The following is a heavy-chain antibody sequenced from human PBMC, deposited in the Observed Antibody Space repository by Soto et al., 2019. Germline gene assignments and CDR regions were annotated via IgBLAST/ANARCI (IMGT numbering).Heavy chain of an antibody. V-gene: IGHV1-2*02. Sequence: ASVKVSCKASGYTFTGYYMHWVRQAPGQGLEWMGWINPNSGGTNYAQKFQGRVTMTRDTSISTAYMELSRLRSDDTAVYYCVTNGAAAGHYYYYGMDVWGQGTTVTVSS. J-gene: IGHJ6*02. CDR2: INPNSGGT. CDR3: VTNGAAAGHYYYYGMDV. CDR1: GYTFTGYY. D-gene: IGHD6-13*01.